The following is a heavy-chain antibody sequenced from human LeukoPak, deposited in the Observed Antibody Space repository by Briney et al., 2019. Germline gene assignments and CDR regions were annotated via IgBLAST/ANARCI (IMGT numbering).Heavy chain of an antibody. Sequence: SETLSLTCAVSGDSVSSSNYYWSWIRQPPGKGLEWIGYIYYGGNTNYNPSLQSRVTISVDTSKSQFSLKLSSVTAADTAVYYCASRHCSGGGCYFAGADPFDYWGQGTLVTVSS. D-gene: IGHD2-15*01. CDR3: ASRHCSGGGCYFAGADPFDY. V-gene: IGHV4-61*01. CDR2: IYYGGNT. J-gene: IGHJ4*02. CDR1: GDSVSSSNYY.